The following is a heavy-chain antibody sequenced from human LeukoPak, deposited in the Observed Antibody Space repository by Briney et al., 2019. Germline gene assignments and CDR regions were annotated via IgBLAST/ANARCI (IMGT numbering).Heavy chain of an antibody. CDR1: GGSISSYY. CDR3: ARGIVVTLGYFQH. D-gene: IGHD2-15*01. V-gene: IGHV4-4*07. J-gene: IGHJ1*01. Sequence: PSETLSLTCTVSGGSISSYYWSWVRQPAGKGLEWIGRIYTSGSNNYNPSLKSRVTMSVDTSKNQFSLKLSSVTAADTAVYYCARGIVVTLGYFQHWGQGTLVTVSS. CDR2: IYTSGSN.